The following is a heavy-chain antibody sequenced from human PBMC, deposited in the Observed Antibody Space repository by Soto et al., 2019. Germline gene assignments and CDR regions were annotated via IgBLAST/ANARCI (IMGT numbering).Heavy chain of an antibody. CDR2: MNPNSGDT. J-gene: IGHJ4*02. CDR3: ARGYSSSWFLDFDY. V-gene: IGHV1-8*01. CDR1: GYTYTNHD. Sequence: ASVTVSCKTSGYTYTNHDINWVRQATGRGLEWMGWMNPNSGDTGSAPKFEGRFTISRDNAKNSLYLQMNSLRAEDTAVYYCARGYSSSWFLDFDYRGQGTLVTVSS. D-gene: IGHD6-13*01.